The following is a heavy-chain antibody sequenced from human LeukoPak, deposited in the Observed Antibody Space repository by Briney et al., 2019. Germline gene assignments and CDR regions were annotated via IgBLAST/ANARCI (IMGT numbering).Heavy chain of an antibody. CDR3: ARPDGGTYYYYYGMDV. V-gene: IGHV1-18*01. Sequence: ASVKVSCKASGYTFTSYGISWVRQAPGQGLEWMGWISAYNGNTNYAQKLQGRVTMTTDTSTSTAYMELRSLRSDDTAVYYCARPDGGTYYYYYGMDVWGQGTTVTVSS. D-gene: IGHD4-23*01. CDR2: ISAYNGNT. J-gene: IGHJ6*02. CDR1: GYTFTSYG.